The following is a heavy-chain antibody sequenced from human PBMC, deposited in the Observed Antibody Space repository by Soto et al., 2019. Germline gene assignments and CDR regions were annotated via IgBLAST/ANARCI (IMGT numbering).Heavy chain of an antibody. CDR2: IIPILGIA. CDR3: ARLTMVRGVQYYFDY. D-gene: IGHD3-10*01. CDR1: GGTFSSYT. V-gene: IGHV1-69*02. J-gene: IGHJ4*02. Sequence: ASVKVSCKASGGTFSSYTISWVRQAPGQGLEWMGRIIPILGIANYAQKFQGRVTITADKSTSTAYMELSSLRSEDTAVYYCARLTMVRGVQYYFDYWGQGTLVTVSS.